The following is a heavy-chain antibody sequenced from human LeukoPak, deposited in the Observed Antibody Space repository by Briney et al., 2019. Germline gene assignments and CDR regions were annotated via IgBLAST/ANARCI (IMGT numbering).Heavy chain of an antibody. CDR1: GFTFSSYG. Sequence: GGSLRLSCAASGFTFSSYGMHWVRQAPGKGLGWVAFIRYDGSNKYYADSVKGRFTISRDNSKNTLYLQMNSLRAEDTAVYYCAKDFVLMVYARSYYFDYWGQGTLVTVSS. V-gene: IGHV3-30*02. D-gene: IGHD2-8*01. CDR2: IRYDGSNK. J-gene: IGHJ4*02. CDR3: AKDFVLMVYARSYYFDY.